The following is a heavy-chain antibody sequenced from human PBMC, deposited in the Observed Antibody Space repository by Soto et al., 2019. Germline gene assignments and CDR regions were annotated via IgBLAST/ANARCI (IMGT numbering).Heavy chain of an antibody. CDR1: GFTFDDYT. V-gene: IGHV3-43*01. Sequence: EVQLVESGGVVVQPGGSLRLSCAASGFTFDDYTMHWVRQAPGKGLEWVSLISWDGGSTYYADSVKGRFTISRDNSKNSLYLQMNSLRTEDTALYYCAKDSGSYDSCGYWAWGQGTLVTVSS. J-gene: IGHJ5*02. D-gene: IGHD3-22*01. CDR2: ISWDGGST. CDR3: AKDSGSYDSCGYWA.